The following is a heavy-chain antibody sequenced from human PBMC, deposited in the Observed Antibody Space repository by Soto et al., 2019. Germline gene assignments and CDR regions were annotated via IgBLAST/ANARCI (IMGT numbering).Heavy chain of an antibody. D-gene: IGHD3-9*01. J-gene: IGHJ5*02. Sequence: PSESLSLTCTVSGGSISSGDYYWSWIRQPPGKGLEWIGYIYYSGSTYYNPSLKSRVTISVDTSKNQFSLKLSSVTAADTAVYYCPRDPRYFDWFPGFDPWGQGTLVTVSS. V-gene: IGHV4-30-4*01. CDR2: IYYSGST. CDR1: GGSISSGDYY. CDR3: PRDPRYFDWFPGFDP.